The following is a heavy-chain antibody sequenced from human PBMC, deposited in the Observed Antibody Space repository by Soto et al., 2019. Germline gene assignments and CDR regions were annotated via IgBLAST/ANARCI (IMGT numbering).Heavy chain of an antibody. D-gene: IGHD1-1*01. V-gene: IGHV1-18*01. Sequence: QVQLVQSGPDLKKPGASVKVSCNSSGFSFTSYGFSWVRQAPGEGLEWMGWVSAHNGYTTYAQKFMGRVTMTTDPSTNTVYMELRSLTSYDTAVYYCARAGTSVAVALRDSWGQGTLITVSS. CDR2: VSAHNGYT. CDR3: ARAGTSVAVALRDS. J-gene: IGHJ4*02. CDR1: GFSFTSYG.